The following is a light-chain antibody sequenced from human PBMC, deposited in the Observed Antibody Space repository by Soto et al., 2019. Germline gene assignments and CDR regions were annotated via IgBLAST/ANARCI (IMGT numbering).Light chain of an antibody. J-gene: IGKJ1*01. CDR2: ETS. CDR1: QSFSSSY. V-gene: IGKV3-20*01. CDR3: QQYGTSPRT. Sequence: EIVLTQPPGTLSLSPGERASLSGSASQSFSSSYLAWYQQKPGQAPRLLIYETSSRATGIPDRFSGSGSQTDFTLTISRLEPEDFAVYYCQQYGTSPRTFGQGTKVDIK.